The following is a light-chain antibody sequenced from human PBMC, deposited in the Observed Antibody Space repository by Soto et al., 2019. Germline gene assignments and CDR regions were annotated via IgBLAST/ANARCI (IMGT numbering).Light chain of an antibody. J-gene: IGKJ1*01. Sequence: DTQMTQSPSSLSASVGVRVTITCRASQGITYYLNWYQQNPGKAPKPLIYAASSLQSGVPSRFRGSGSGTDFTLTITSLQLEDIATYYCQQSYTLPWTFGQETKVEIK. CDR3: QQSYTLPWT. CDR2: AAS. V-gene: IGKV1-39*01. CDR1: QGITYY.